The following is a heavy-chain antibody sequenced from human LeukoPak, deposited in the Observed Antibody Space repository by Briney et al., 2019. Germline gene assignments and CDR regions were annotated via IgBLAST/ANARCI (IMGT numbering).Heavy chain of an antibody. D-gene: IGHD3-16*01. Sequence: GASVEVSCKASGYTFTSYGISWVRQAPGRGLEWMGWISAYNGNTNYAQKLQGRVTMTTDTSTSTAYMELRSLRSDDTAVYYCARSGYDYVWGSYVYYFDYWGQGTLVTVSS. J-gene: IGHJ4*02. CDR3: ARSGYDYVWGSYVYYFDY. V-gene: IGHV1-18*01. CDR1: GYTFTSYG. CDR2: ISAYNGNT.